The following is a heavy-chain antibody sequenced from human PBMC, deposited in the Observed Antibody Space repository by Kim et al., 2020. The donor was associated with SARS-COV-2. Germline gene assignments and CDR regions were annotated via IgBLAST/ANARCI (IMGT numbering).Heavy chain of an antibody. J-gene: IGHJ3*02. V-gene: IGHV1-46*01. CDR3: ARVLGYDFWSGYYTDAFDI. D-gene: IGHD3-3*01. CDR2: INPSGGST. Sequence: ASVKVSCKASGYTFTSYYMHWVRQAPGQGLEWMGIINPSGGSTSYAQKFQGRVTMTRDTSTSTVYMELSSLRSEDTAVYYCARVLGYDFWSGYYTDAFDIWGQGTMVTVSS. CDR1: GYTFTSYY.